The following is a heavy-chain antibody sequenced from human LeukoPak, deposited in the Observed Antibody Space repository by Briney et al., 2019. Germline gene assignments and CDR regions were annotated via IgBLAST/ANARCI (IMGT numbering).Heavy chain of an antibody. J-gene: IGHJ5*02. CDR2: ISAYNGNT. CDR3: ARELEYYDILTGYYPYNWFDP. CDR1: GYTFTSYG. Sequence: GASVKVSCKASGYTFTSYGISWVRQAPGQGLEWMGWISAYNGNTNYAQKLQGRVTMTTDTSTSTAYMELRSLRSDDTAVYYCARELEYYDILTGYYPYNWFDPWGQGTLVTVSS. D-gene: IGHD3-9*01. V-gene: IGHV1-18*01.